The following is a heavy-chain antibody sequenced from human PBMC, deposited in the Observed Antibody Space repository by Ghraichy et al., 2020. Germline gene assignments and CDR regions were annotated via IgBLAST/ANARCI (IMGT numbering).Heavy chain of an antibody. Sequence: SETLSLTCTVSGGSISSSSYYWGCIRQPPGKGLEWIGSIYYSGSTYYNPSLKSRVTISVDTSKNQFSLKLSSVTAADTAVYYCARRQVGDAFDIWGQGTMVTVSS. J-gene: IGHJ3*02. CDR3: ARRQVGDAFDI. D-gene: IGHD2-2*01. CDR2: IYYSGST. V-gene: IGHV4-39*01. CDR1: GGSISSSSYY.